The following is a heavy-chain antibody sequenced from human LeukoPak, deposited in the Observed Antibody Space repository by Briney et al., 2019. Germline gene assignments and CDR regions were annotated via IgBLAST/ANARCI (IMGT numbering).Heavy chain of an antibody. D-gene: IGHD5-12*01. CDR1: GFTLRSYV. CDR2: ISGSGTTT. Sequence: GGSLRLSCVASGFTLRSYVMNWVRRAPAKGLEWVSAISGSGTTTYYADSVKGRFTISRDNSKNTLYLQMNSLRAEDTAVYYCAKERGYSGYGEFDYWGQGTLVTVSS. J-gene: IGHJ4*02. CDR3: AKERGYSGYGEFDY. V-gene: IGHV3-23*01.